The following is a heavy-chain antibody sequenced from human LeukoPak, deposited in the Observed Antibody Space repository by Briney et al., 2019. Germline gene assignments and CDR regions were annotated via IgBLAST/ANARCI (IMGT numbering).Heavy chain of an antibody. V-gene: IGHV4-59*08. CDR2: VYYSGST. Sequence: SETLSLTCTVSGGSIGSYSWNWMGQSPGRGLEWIGYVYYSGSTIYNPSLRSRVTISVDTSKNQFSLKLSSVTAADTAVYYCARLKARDAFDIWGQGTMVTVSS. CDR3: ARLKARDAFDI. J-gene: IGHJ3*02. CDR1: GGSIGSYS.